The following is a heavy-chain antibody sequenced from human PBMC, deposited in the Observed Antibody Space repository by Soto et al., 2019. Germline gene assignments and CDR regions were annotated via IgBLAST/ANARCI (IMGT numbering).Heavy chain of an antibody. D-gene: IGHD3-10*01. Sequence: ETLSLTCTVSGGSISSYYWSWIRQPPGKGLEWIGYIYYSGSTNYNPSLKSRVTISVDTSKNQFSLQLNSVTPEDTAVYYCARDYYDSGNHGLDVWGQGTTVTVSS. J-gene: IGHJ6*02. CDR1: GGSISSYY. CDR3: ARDYYDSGNHGLDV. V-gene: IGHV4-59*12. CDR2: IYYSGST.